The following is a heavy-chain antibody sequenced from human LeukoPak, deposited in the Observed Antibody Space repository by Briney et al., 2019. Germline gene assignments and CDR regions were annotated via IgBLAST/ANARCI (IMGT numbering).Heavy chain of an antibody. J-gene: IGHJ4*02. CDR3: ATDLGSCYFVY. CDR1: GCTLTELS. D-gene: IGHD2-15*01. V-gene: IGHV1-24*01. CDR2: FDPEDGET. Sequence: ASVKVSCKDSGCTLTELSMHWVRQAPGNGLEWMGGFDPEDGETIYAQKFQGRVTMTEDTSTDTAYMELSSLRSEDTAVYYCATDLGSCYFVYWGQGTLVTVSS.